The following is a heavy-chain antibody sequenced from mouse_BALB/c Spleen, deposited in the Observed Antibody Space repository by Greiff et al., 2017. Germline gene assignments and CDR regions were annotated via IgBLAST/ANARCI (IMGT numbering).Heavy chain of an antibody. Sequence: EVNLVESGGGLVKPGGSLKLSCAASGFTFSSYTMSWVRQTPEKRLEWVATISSGGSYTYYPDSVKGRFTISRDNAKNTLYLQMSSLKSEDTAMYYCTREGFYDYDAWFAYWGQGTLVTVSA. D-gene: IGHD2-4*01. J-gene: IGHJ3*01. CDR1: GFTFSSYT. V-gene: IGHV5-6-4*01. CDR3: TREGFYDYDAWFAY. CDR2: ISSGGSYT.